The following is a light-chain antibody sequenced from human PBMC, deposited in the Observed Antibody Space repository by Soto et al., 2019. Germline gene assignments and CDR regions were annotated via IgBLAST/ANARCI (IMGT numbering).Light chain of an antibody. CDR3: QQRSNWPVT. V-gene: IGKV3-11*01. CDR2: DAS. J-gene: IGKJ2*01. CDR1: QSVTSY. Sequence: EIVLTPCPVTLSLSPGERATLSCRASQSVTSYLAWYQHKPGQAPRLLIYDASNRATGIPARFSGSGFGTDFTLTISSLQPEDLAVYYCQQRSNWPVTFGQGTKVDIK.